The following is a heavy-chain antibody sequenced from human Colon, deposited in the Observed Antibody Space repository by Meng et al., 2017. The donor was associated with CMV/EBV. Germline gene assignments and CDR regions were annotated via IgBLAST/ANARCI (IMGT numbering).Heavy chain of an antibody. Sequence: SETLSLTCAVSGVSISSSSYYWGWVRQTPGKGLEWIVSMYYTGSAYFNPSLKSRVTMSLDTSKNQFSLNLTSVTAADTAVYYCARGLMDYGGNSLFGYWGQGTLVTVSS. CDR1: GVSISSSSYY. CDR3: ARGLMDYGGNSLFGY. V-gene: IGHV4-39*07. CDR2: MYYTGSA. J-gene: IGHJ4*02. D-gene: IGHD4-23*01.